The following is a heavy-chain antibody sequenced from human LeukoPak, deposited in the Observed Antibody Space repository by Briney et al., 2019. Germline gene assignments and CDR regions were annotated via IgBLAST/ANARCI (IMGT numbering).Heavy chain of an antibody. CDR3: AKAYDFWSGPPGDY. J-gene: IGHJ4*02. D-gene: IGHD3-3*01. Sequence: GGSLRLSCAASGFTFSSYAMNWVRQAPGKGLEWVSAISGSGGSTYYADSVKGRFTISRDNSKNTLYLQMNSLRAEDTAVYYCAKAYDFWSGPPGDYWGQGTLVTVSS. CDR1: GFTFSSYA. V-gene: IGHV3-23*01. CDR2: ISGSGGST.